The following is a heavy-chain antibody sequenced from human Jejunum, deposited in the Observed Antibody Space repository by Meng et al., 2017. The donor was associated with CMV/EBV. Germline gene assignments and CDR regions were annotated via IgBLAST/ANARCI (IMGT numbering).Heavy chain of an antibody. CDR1: GFTFSSSE. CDR3: ARAGWAAIGY. V-gene: IGHV3-48*03. CDR2: ISSGSAII. Sequence: SCAASGFTFSSSEMTWVRQAPGKGLEWVSYISSGSAIIYYADSVKGRFTISRDNAKSSLYLQMNSLRAEDTALYYCARAGWAAIGYWGQGTVVTVSS. J-gene: IGHJ4*02. D-gene: IGHD2-2*01.